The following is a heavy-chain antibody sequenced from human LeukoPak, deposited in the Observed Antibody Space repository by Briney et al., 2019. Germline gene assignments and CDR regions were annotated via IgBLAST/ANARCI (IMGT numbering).Heavy chain of an antibody. Sequence: GSLRLSCAASTFIVRRSSMSWVRRAPGKGLEWVSAIYRGGTTYYATSVKGRFLIFRDNSKNTLFLQMTSLRAEDRASYYCARIVYAGEYWGQGTLVTVSS. D-gene: IGHD5/OR15-5a*01. J-gene: IGHJ4*02. CDR3: ARIVYAGEY. CDR1: TFIVRRSS. V-gene: IGHV3-53*01. CDR2: IYRGGTT.